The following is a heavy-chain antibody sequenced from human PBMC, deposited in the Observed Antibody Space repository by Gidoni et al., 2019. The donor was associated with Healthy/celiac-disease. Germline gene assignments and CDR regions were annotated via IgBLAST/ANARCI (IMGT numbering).Heavy chain of an antibody. V-gene: IGHV4-34*01. CDR3: AREVKRGYCTNGVCFYYYYYG. CDR1: GGSFSGYY. J-gene: IGHJ6*01. Sequence: QVQLQQWGAGLLKPSETLSLTCAVYGGSFSGYYWSWIRQPPGKGLEWIGEINHSGSTNYNPSLKSRVTISVDTSKNQFSLKLSSVTAADTAVYYCAREVKRGYCTNGVCFYYYYYG. D-gene: IGHD2-8*01. CDR2: INHSGST.